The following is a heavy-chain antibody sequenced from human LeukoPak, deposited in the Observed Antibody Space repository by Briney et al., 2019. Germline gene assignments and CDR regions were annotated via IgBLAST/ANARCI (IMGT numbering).Heavy chain of an antibody. J-gene: IGHJ4*02. CDR1: GFTFSSYG. Sequence: GGSLRLSCAASGFTFSSYGMSWVRQAPGKGLEWVSAISGSGGSTYYADSVKGRFTISRDNSKNTLYLQMNSLRAEDTAVYYCANIRGAITKVDYWGQGTLVTVSS. D-gene: IGHD3-10*01. CDR3: ANIRGAITKVDY. CDR2: ISGSGGST. V-gene: IGHV3-23*01.